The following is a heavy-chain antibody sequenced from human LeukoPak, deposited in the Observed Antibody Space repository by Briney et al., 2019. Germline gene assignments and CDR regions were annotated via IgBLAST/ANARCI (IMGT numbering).Heavy chain of an antibody. CDR3: AKHYYDSSGYYSTFDY. Sequence: IRGSGGTTYYADSVKGRFTISRDNSENTLYLQMNSLRAEDTAVYYCAKHYYDSSGYYSTFDYWGQGTLVTVSS. CDR2: IRGSGGTT. V-gene: IGHV3-23*01. J-gene: IGHJ4*02. D-gene: IGHD3-22*01.